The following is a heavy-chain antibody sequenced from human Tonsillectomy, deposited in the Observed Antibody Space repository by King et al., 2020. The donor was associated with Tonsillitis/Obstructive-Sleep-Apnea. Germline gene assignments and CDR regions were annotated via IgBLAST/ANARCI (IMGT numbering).Heavy chain of an antibody. Sequence: VQLQQWGAGLLKPSETLSLTCAVYGGSFSGYYWSWIRQPPGKVLEWIGEINHSGSTNYNPSLKRRVTISVDTSKIQFSLKLSSVPAADTAVYYCARRAGYYYYYMDVWGKGTTVTVSS. V-gene: IGHV4-34*01. CDR2: INHSGST. J-gene: IGHJ6*03. CDR1: GGSFSGYY. D-gene: IGHD3-10*01. CDR3: ARRAGYYYYYMDV.